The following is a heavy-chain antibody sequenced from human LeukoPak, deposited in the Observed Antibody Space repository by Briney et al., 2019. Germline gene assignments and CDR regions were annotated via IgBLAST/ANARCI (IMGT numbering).Heavy chain of an antibody. Sequence: GGSLRLSCAASGFTFSSCEMNWVRQAPGKGLEWVSYISSSGTTIYYADSVKGRFTISRDNAKNSLYLQMNSLRAEDTAVYYCARTYSYGYLFDYWGQGTLVTVSA. J-gene: IGHJ4*02. CDR3: ARTYSYGYLFDY. CDR2: ISSSGTTI. CDR1: GFTFSSCE. D-gene: IGHD5-18*01. V-gene: IGHV3-48*03.